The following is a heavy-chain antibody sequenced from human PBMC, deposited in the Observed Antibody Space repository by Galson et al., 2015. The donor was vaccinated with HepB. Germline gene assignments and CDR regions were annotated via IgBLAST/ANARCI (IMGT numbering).Heavy chain of an antibody. V-gene: IGHV3-11*06. CDR1: GFTFSDYY. J-gene: IGHJ6*02. D-gene: IGHD6-13*01. Sequence: SLRLSCAASGFTFSDYYMSWIRQAPGKGLEWVSYISSSSSYTNYADSVKGRFTISRDNAKNSLYLQMNSLRAEDTAVYYCARWGVAAAGNIYYYYGMDVWGQGTTVAVSS. CDR2: ISSSSSYT. CDR3: ARWGVAAAGNIYYYYGMDV.